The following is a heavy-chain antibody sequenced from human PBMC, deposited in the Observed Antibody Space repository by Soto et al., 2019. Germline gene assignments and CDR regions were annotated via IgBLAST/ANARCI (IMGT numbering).Heavy chain of an antibody. CDR2: ISGSGGST. CDR3: AKYDFWSGHTGYYYGMDV. CDR1: GFTFSSYA. J-gene: IGHJ6*02. V-gene: IGHV3-23*01. Sequence: AGGSLRLSCAASGFTFSSYAMSWVRQAPGKGLEWVSAISGSGGSTYYADSVKGRFTISRDNSKNTLYLQMNSLRAEDTAVYYCAKYDFWSGHTGYYYGMDVWGQGTTVTVSS. D-gene: IGHD3-3*01.